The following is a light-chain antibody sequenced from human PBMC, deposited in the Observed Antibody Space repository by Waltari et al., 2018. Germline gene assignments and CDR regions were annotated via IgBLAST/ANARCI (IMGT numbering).Light chain of an antibody. CDR2: AVS. J-gene: IGLJ1*01. Sequence: QSALTQPPSASGSPGQSVTISCTGTSSDVGRYNYVSWFQQHPGKAPKLLIYAVSKRPSGVPVRFSGSKAGSTASLTVSGLQAEDEADYYCSSYAGSNNLDVFGPVTRVTVL. V-gene: IGLV2-8*01. CDR1: SSDVGRYNY. CDR3: SSYAGSNNLDV.